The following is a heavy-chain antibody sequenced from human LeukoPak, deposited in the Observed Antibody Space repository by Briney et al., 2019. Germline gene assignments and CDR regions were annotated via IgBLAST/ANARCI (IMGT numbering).Heavy chain of an antibody. CDR3: ARHDNRGYFSLQY. V-gene: IGHV4-59*08. CDR2: GHYTGSS. D-gene: IGHD3-22*01. CDR1: GASISSYY. J-gene: IGHJ4*02. Sequence: SETLSLTCTVSGASISSYYWRWIRQPPGKGLEWIGFGHYTGSSNYNPSLKSRVTISVDTSKSQFSLKLTSVTAADTAVYYCARHDNRGYFSLQYWGQGALVTVSS.